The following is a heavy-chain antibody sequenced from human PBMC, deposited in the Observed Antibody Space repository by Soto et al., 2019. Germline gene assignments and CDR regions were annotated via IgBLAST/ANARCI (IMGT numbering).Heavy chain of an antibody. D-gene: IGHD2-21*02. J-gene: IGHJ1*01. CDR2: IIPIFGTA. CDR1: GGTFSSYA. CDR3: ARDCGGDCYPQYFQH. Sequence: GASVKVSCKASGGTFSSYAISWVRQAPGQGLEWMGGIIPIFGTANYAQNFQGRVTITADESTSTAYMELSSLRSEDTAVYYCARDCGGDCYPQYFQHWGQGTLVTVSS. V-gene: IGHV1-69*13.